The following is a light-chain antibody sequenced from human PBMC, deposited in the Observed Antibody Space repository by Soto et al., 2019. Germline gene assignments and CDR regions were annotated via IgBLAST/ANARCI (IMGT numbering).Light chain of an antibody. V-gene: IGKV1-5*02. CDR2: DAS. CDR3: QQSYSAQYT. J-gene: IGKJ2*01. Sequence: DIQMTQSPSSLSASVGARVPIICRASQSVSTRLAWYQQKPGKAPKVLIYDASSWAGGVPSRFTGSGSGTEFTLTTNSLQPDDFATYYCQQSYSAQYTFGQGTKVDIK. CDR1: QSVSTR.